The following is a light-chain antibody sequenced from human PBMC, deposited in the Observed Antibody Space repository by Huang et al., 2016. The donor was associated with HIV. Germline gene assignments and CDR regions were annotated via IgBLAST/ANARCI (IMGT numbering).Light chain of an antibody. CDR1: HSVDTD. CDR3: QQYNDWPPLT. Sequence: IEMTQSPATLSVSPGERATLSCRASHSVDTDLAWYQQKLGQAPRLLIYDACTRATGISAKFTRTGYGTEFSLSITNLQSEDFAVDYCQQYNDWPPLTFGGGTEVEI. V-gene: IGKV3-15*01. J-gene: IGKJ4*01. CDR2: DAC.